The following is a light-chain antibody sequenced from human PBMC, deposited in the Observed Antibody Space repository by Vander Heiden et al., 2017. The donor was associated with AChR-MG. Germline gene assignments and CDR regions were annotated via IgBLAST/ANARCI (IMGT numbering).Light chain of an antibody. CDR3: SAYTTSRTLV. Sequence: QSALTQPTSGSGFPGQSLTISCTGTSRDVGGYNYVSWYQNHLGQHPNLVIYGVSQRPAGVSNRFSGAKSGNTASLTISGLQAADEADYYCSAYTTSRTLVFGGGTRLTVL. V-gene: IGLV2-14*03. CDR1: SRDVGGYNY. J-gene: IGLJ3*02. CDR2: GVS.